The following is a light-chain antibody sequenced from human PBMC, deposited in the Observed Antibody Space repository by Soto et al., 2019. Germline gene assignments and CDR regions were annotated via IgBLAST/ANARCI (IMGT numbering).Light chain of an antibody. V-gene: IGLV2-14*01. CDR3: SSYTDSSTLV. J-gene: IGLJ2*01. CDR1: GSDVGYYNH. Sequence: QSVLTQPASVSGSPGQSITISCTGTGSDVGYYNHVSWYQQHPGKAPKLVISEVRNRPSGVSNRFSGSKSGDTASLTISGLQAEDEADYYCSSYTDSSTLVFGGGTKLTVL. CDR2: EVR.